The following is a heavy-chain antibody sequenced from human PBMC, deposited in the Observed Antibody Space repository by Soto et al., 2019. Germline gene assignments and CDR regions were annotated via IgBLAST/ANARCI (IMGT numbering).Heavy chain of an antibody. D-gene: IGHD3-10*01. CDR1: GGSISSGGYS. CDR3: ARGPPFGY. V-gene: IGHV4-30-2*01. CDR2: IYHSGST. J-gene: IGHJ4*02. Sequence: SGTLSLTCAVSGGSISSGGYSWSWIRQPPGKGLEWIGYIYHSGSTYYNPSLKSRVTISVDRSKNQFSLKLSSVTAADTAVYYCARGPPFGYWGQGTLVTVSS.